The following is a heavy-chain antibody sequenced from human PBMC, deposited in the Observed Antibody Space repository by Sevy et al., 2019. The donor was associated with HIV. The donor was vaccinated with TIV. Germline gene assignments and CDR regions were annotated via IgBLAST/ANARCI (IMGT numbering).Heavy chain of an antibody. V-gene: IGHV4-34*01. CDR1: GGSFSGYY. D-gene: IGHD6-13*01. CDR2: INHSGST. CDR3: ARGGAAAGYNWFDP. Sequence: SETLSLTCAVYGGSFSGYYWSWIRQPPGKGLEWIGEINHSGSTNYNPTLKSRVTISVDTSKNQFSLKLSSVTAADTAVYYCARGGAAAGYNWFDPWGQGTLVTVSS. J-gene: IGHJ5*02.